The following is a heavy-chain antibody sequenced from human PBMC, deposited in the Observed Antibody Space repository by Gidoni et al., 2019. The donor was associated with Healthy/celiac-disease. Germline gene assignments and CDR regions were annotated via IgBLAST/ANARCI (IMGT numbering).Heavy chain of an antibody. CDR3: ARLPDDYRLQGYYYYGMDV. CDR2: IYPGDSDT. V-gene: IGHV5-51*01. J-gene: IGHJ6*02. CDR1: GYSFTSYW. D-gene: IGHD4-4*01. Sequence: EVQLVQSGAEVKKPGESLKISCKGSGYSFTSYWIGWVRQMPGKGLECMGIIYPGDSDTRYSPSFQGQVTISADKSISTAYLQWSSLKASDTAMYYCARLPDDYRLQGYYYYGMDVWGQGTTVTVSS.